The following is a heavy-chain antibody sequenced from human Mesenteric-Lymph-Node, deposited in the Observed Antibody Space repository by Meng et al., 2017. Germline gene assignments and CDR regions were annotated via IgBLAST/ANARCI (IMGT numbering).Heavy chain of an antibody. CDR2: IQSGGDT. Sequence: GGSLRLSCAASGFNVTSNYMSWVRQAPGKGLEWVSVIQSGGDTYYADSVKGRFTISRDNSKNTLYLQMNSLRAEDTAVYYCARDRYTKWELPRGAFDIWGQGTMVTVSS. D-gene: IGHD1-26*01. J-gene: IGHJ3*02. V-gene: IGHV3-66*02. CDR3: ARDRYTKWELPRGAFDI. CDR1: GFNVTSNY.